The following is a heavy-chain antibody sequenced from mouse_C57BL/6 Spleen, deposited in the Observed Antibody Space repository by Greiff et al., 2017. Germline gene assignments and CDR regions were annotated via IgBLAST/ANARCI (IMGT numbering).Heavy chain of an antibody. J-gene: IGHJ3*01. Sequence: EVKVVESGGDLVKPGGSLKLSCAASGFTFSSYGMSWVRQTPDKRLEWVATISPGGSYTYYPDSVKGRFTISRDKAKNTLYMQMSSLKSEDTAVYYCARHDLGVSFAYWGQGTLVTVSA. D-gene: IGHD2-4*01. CDR1: GFTFSSYG. V-gene: IGHV5-6*01. CDR2: ISPGGSYT. CDR3: ARHDLGVSFAY.